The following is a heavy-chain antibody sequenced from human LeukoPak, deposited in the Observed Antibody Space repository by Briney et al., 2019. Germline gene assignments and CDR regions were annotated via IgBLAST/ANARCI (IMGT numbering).Heavy chain of an antibody. CDR1: AFTFSSYS. CDR2: ISSSGSYI. D-gene: IGHD6-13*01. J-gene: IGHJ4*02. Sequence: GGSLRLSCVASAFTFSSYSMNWVRQAPGKGLEWVSSISSSGSYIYYADSLKGRFTISRDNAKNSLYLQMNSLGAEDTAVYYCARDKAHLAAAGFIDYWGQGTLVTVSS. CDR3: ARDKAHLAAAGFIDY. V-gene: IGHV3-21*01.